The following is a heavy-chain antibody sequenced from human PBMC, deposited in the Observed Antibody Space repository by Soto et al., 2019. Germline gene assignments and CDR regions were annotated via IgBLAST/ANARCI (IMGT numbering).Heavy chain of an antibody. Sequence: EVQLLESGGGLVQPGESLRLSCAASGYPFSSYAMIWVRQAPGKGLEWVSSISTSGATHYADSVKGRFTFSRDNSSNTVNLQMNSLRAEDTAVYYCARDLRSASGWYAPGYWGQGTLVTVSS. CDR3: ARDLRSASGWYAPGY. J-gene: IGHJ4*02. CDR2: ISTSGAT. V-gene: IGHV3-23*01. CDR1: GYPFSSYA. D-gene: IGHD6-19*01.